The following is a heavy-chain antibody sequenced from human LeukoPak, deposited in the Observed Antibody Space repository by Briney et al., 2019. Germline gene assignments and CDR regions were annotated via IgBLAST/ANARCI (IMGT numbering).Heavy chain of an antibody. CDR1: GGSISSSSYY. CDR3: AKAAAGTFADFGY. CDR2: IYYSGST. J-gene: IGHJ4*02. D-gene: IGHD6-13*01. V-gene: IGHV4-39*01. Sequence: PSETLSLTCIVSGGSISSSSYYWGWIRQPPGKGLEWIGSIYYSGSTYYNPSLKSRVTISVDTSKNQFSLKLSSVTAADTAVYYCAKAAAGTFADFGYWGQGTLVTVSS.